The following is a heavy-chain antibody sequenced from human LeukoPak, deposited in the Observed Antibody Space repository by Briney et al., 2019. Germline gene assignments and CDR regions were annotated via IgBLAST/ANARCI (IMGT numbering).Heavy chain of an antibody. J-gene: IGHJ6*03. Sequence: HPGGSLRLSCAASGFTFSGSAMHWVRQASGKGLEWVGRIRSKANSYATAYAASVKGRFTISRDDSKNTAYLQMNSLKTEDTAVYYCTRHRGEIFWSGYYGLYYYMDVWGKGTTVTVSS. D-gene: IGHD3-3*01. CDR3: TRHRGEIFWSGYYGLYYYMDV. CDR1: GFTFSGSA. V-gene: IGHV3-73*01. CDR2: IRSKANSYAT.